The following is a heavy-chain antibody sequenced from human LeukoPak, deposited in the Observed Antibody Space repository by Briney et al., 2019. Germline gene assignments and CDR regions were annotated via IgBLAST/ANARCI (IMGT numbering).Heavy chain of an antibody. J-gene: IGHJ6*03. Sequence: GGSLRLSCAASGSTFSNYGMTWVRQAPGKGLEWVSSIRVRSDSTHYADSVQGRFTISRDDSKNTLYLQMNSLRAEDTAIYYCAKNGDRGAYCTGGTCYPYFYYYMDVWGKGTTVTI. CDR1: GSTFSNYG. CDR2: IRVRSDST. CDR3: AKNGDRGAYCTGGTCYPYFYYYMDV. D-gene: IGHD2-15*01. V-gene: IGHV3-23*01.